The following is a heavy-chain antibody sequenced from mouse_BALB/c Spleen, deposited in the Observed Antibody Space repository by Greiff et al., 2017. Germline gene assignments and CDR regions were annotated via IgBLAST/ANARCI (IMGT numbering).Heavy chain of an antibody. CDR2: ISYSGST. Sequence: EVKLVESGPGLVKPSQSLSLTCTVTGYSITSDYAWNWIRQFPGNKLEWMGYISYSGSTSYNPSLKSRISITRDTSKNQFILQLNSVTTEDTATYYCARGDGNYGSWFAYWGQGTLVTVSA. CDR1: GYSITSDYA. D-gene: IGHD2-1*01. V-gene: IGHV3-2*02. CDR3: ARGDGNYGSWFAY. J-gene: IGHJ3*01.